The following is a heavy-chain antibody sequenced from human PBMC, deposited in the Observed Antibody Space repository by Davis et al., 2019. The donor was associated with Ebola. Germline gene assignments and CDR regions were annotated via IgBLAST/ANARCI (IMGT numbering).Heavy chain of an antibody. CDR2: SSAYNGNT. J-gene: IGHJ6*04. V-gene: IGHV1-18*01. CDR3: ARYTGKPDYSYYAMDV. Sequence: ASVTVSCKASGYTFTSDGISWVRQAPGQGLEWMGWSSAYNGNTNYAQKLQGRVTMTTDTSTSTVYMELSSLRSEDTAVYYCARYTGKPDYSYYAMDVWCTGTTVPVSS. CDR1: GYTFTSDG.